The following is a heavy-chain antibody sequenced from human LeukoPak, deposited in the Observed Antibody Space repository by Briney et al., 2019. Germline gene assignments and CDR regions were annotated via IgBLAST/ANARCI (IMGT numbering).Heavy chain of an antibody. CDR1: GFTFSSYG. V-gene: IGHV3-48*04. CDR3: ARALGRSSGWYADY. Sequence: GGSLRLSCAASGFTFSSYGMHWVRQAPGKGLEWVSYISNSSSTIYYADSVKGRFTISRDNTKNSLFLQMNSLRAEDTAVYYCARALGRSSGWYADYWGQGTLVTVSS. D-gene: IGHD6-19*01. J-gene: IGHJ4*02. CDR2: ISNSSSTI.